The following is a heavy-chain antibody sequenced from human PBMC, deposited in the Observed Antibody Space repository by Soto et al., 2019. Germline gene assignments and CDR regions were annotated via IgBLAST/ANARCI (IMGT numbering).Heavy chain of an antibody. J-gene: IGHJ2*01. Sequence: QVQLQESGPGLVKPSETLSLTCTVSGGSISSYYWSWIRQPPGKGLEWIGYIYYSGSTNYNPSLKSRVTISVDTSKNQFSLKLSSVTAADTAVYYCARYIARKDFDLWGRGTLVTVSS. CDR1: GGSISSYY. CDR2: IYYSGST. V-gene: IGHV4-59*01. CDR3: ARYIARKDFDL. D-gene: IGHD5-12*01.